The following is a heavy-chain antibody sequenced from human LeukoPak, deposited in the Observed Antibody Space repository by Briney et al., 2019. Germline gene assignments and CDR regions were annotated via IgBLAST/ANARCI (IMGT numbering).Heavy chain of an antibody. J-gene: IGHJ4*02. CDR3: ERQAGIAVAAYDY. CDR2: MSGSGGST. CDR1: GFTFSSYA. Sequence: GGSLRLSCAASGFTFSSYAMSWVRQAPGKGLEWVSGMSGSGGSTYYADSVRGRFTISRDNSKNTLYLQMNSLRAEDTAVYYCERQAGIAVAAYDYWGQGTLVTVSS. D-gene: IGHD6-19*01. V-gene: IGHV3-23*01.